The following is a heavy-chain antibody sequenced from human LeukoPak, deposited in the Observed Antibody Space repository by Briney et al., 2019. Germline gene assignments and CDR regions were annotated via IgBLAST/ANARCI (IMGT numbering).Heavy chain of an antibody. J-gene: IGHJ4*02. D-gene: IGHD4-17*01. CDR3: ARPDYGDYFDY. CDR1: GGSISSSSYY. Sequence: SEALSLTYTVSGGSISSSSYYWGWIRQPPGKGLEWIGSIYYSGSTYYNPSLKSRVTISVDTSKNQFSLKLSSVTAADTAVYYCARPDYGDYFDYWGQGTLVTVSS. V-gene: IGHV4-39*01. CDR2: IYYSGST.